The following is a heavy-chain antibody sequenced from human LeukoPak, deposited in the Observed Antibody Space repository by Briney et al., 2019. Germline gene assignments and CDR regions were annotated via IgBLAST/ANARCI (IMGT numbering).Heavy chain of an antibody. CDR3: ARHRTPPYYDFWSGYYYFDY. J-gene: IGHJ4*02. CDR2: ICYSGST. V-gene: IGHV4-39*01. CDR1: GGSISSGGYY. D-gene: IGHD3-3*01. Sequence: TSETLSLTCTVSGGSISSGGYYWSWIRQHPGKGLEWIGYICYSGSTYYNPSLNSRVTISVDTSKDQFSLKLSSVTAADTAVYYCARHRTPPYYDFWSGYYYFDYWGQGTLVTVSS.